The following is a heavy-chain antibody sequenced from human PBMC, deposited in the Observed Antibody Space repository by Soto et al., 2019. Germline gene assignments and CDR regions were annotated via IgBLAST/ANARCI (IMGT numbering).Heavy chain of an antibody. D-gene: IGHD1-20*01. Sequence: QVQLVQSGAEVKKPGASVKVSCKASGYIFTNSGISWVRQAPGQGLEWMGWTSGYNDKTHYAQNLQGRVTMTTDTATSTAYMELRSPRSDDTAVYYCARDRGYNPDCFDPWGQGTLVTVSS. CDR1: GYIFTNSG. CDR2: TSGYNDKT. J-gene: IGHJ5*02. V-gene: IGHV1-18*01. CDR3: ARDRGYNPDCFDP.